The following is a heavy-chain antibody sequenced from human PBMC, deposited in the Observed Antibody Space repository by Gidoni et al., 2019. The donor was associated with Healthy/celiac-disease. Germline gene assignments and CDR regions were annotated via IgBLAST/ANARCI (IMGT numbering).Heavy chain of an antibody. V-gene: IGHV5-10-1*03. D-gene: IGHD3-9*01. CDR2: IDPSDSYT. Sequence: EVQLVQSGAEVKKPGESLRISCKGSGSSFTSYWISWVRQMPGKGLEWMGRIDPSDSYTNYSPSFQGHVTISADKSISTAYLQWSSLKASDTAMYYCARQGIYDILTGLNWFDPWGQGTLVTVSS. J-gene: IGHJ5*02. CDR1: GSSFTSYW. CDR3: ARQGIYDILTGLNWFDP.